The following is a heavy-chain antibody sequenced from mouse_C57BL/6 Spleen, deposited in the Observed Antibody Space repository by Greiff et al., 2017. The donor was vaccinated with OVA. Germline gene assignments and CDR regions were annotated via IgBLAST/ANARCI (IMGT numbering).Heavy chain of an antibody. D-gene: IGHD2-4*01. J-gene: IGHJ2*01. Sequence: VKLQQPGAELVKPGASVKMSFTSYWITWVKQRPGQGLEWIGDIYPGSGSTNYNEKFKSKATLTVDTSSSTAYMQLSSLTSEDSAVYYCARKGNYDFYYFDYWGQGTTLTVSS. CDR2: IYPGSGST. CDR1: TSYW. CDR3: ARKGNYDFYYFDY. V-gene: IGHV1-55*01.